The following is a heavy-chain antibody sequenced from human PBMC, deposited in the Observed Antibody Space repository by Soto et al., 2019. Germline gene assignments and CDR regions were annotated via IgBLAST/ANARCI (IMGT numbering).Heavy chain of an antibody. D-gene: IGHD6-13*01. CDR1: GGTFSSYA. V-gene: IGHV1-69*12. J-gene: IGHJ6*02. CDR3: ARVGAAAGTSFHYYGMDV. Sequence: QVQLVQSGAEVKKPGSSVKVSCKASGGTFSSYAISWVRQAPGQGLEWMGGIIPIFGTANYAQKFQGRVTITADESTSTAYMELRSLRSEDTAVYYCARVGAAAGTSFHYYGMDVWGQGTTVTVSS. CDR2: IIPIFGTA.